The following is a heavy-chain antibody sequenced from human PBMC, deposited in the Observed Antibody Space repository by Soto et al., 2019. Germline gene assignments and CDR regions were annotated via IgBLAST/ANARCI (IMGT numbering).Heavy chain of an antibody. CDR1: GYVCISYC. D-gene: IGHD3-10*01. CDR3: VRVLDGSGSYYTDY. Sequence: APVKVSGRASGYVCISYCITWVPQAPGQGLELMGWISAYNGNTKYAQNLQGRVTMTTDTSTSTAYMEMRSLRSDDTAVYYCVRVLDGSGSYYTDYWGSGTLVTVSS. CDR2: ISAYNGNT. J-gene: IGHJ4*02. V-gene: IGHV1-18*01.